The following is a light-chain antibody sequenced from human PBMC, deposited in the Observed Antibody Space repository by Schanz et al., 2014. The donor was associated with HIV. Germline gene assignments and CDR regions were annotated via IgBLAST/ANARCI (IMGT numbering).Light chain of an antibody. Sequence: QSVLTQPPSASGTPGQRVTISCSGSSSSIGFNTINWYQHLPGTAPRLLIQANNQRPSGVPDRFSGSESGTSASLAISGLQSEDEADYFCATWDDSLNGWVFGGGTKLTVL. CDR2: ANN. V-gene: IGLV1-44*01. J-gene: IGLJ3*02. CDR3: ATWDDSLNGWV. CDR1: SSSIGFNT.